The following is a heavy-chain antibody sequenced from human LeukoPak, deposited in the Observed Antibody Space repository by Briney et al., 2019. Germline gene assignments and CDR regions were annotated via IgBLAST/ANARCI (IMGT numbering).Heavy chain of an antibody. Sequence: PGGSLRLSCAASGFTFSSYVMHWVRQAPGKGLEWVAIISYDGSNKYYADSVKGRFTISRDNSKNTLYLQMNSLRAEDTAVYYCARDMSGGLQIAAADYEFDYWGQGTLVTVSS. CDR3: ARDMSGGLQIAAADYEFDY. V-gene: IGHV3-30*04. CDR2: ISYDGSNK. J-gene: IGHJ4*02. CDR1: GFTFSSYV. D-gene: IGHD6-13*01.